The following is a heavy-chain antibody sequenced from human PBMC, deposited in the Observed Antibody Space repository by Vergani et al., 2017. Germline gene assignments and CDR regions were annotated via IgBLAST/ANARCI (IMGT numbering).Heavy chain of an antibody. Sequence: QVQLVQSGAEVKKPGASVKVSCKASGYTFTSYGISWVRQAPGQGLEWMGWISAYNGNTNYAQKLQGRVTMTTDTSKSTAYMELRSLRSDDTAVYYCARDFPDIVVVPARKDPFDYWGQGTLVTVSS. CDR1: GYTFTSYG. V-gene: IGHV1-18*01. D-gene: IGHD2-2*01. CDR2: ISAYNGNT. J-gene: IGHJ4*02. CDR3: ARDFPDIVVVPARKDPFDY.